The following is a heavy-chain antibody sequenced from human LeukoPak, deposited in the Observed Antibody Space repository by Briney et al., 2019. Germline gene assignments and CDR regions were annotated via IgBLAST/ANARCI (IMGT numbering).Heavy chain of an antibody. CDR3: VRDRGDGRNYYYGMDV. D-gene: IGHD3-16*01. CDR2: IHGDGSST. Sequence: GGSLRLSCAASGFTFSEFWMHWVRQAPGKGLVWVSRIHGDGSSTSYADSVKGRFTISRDSAKNTPYLLMNSLRAEDTAVYYCVRDRGDGRNYYYGMDVWGQGTTVTVSS. CDR1: GFTFSEFW. V-gene: IGHV3-74*01. J-gene: IGHJ6*02.